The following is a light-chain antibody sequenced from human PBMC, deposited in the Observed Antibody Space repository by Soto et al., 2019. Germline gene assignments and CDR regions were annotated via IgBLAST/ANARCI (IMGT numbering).Light chain of an antibody. CDR3: QQYCRSLFT. CDR1: QSVSSSY. CDR2: GAS. V-gene: IGKV3-20*01. Sequence: EIVLTQSPGTLSLSPGERATLSCRASQSVSSSYLAWYQQKPGQAPRLLIYGASSRATGIPDRFSASGSGTDFTLTISRLEPEDFAVYYCQQYCRSLFTFGPGTKVDIK. J-gene: IGKJ3*01.